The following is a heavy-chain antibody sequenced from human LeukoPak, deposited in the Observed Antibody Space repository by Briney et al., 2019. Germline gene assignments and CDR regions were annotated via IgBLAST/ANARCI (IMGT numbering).Heavy chain of an antibody. CDR1: GFTFSRYA. D-gene: IGHD2-21*01. Sequence: GGSLRLSCAASGFTFSRYAMSWVRQAPGKGLEWVSSISGYDDSIYYADSVKGRFTISRDNSKDTLYLQMNSLQAEDTGDYYCAKYSAAPTPNGFDSWGQGTPVIVSS. CDR2: ISGYDDSI. CDR3: AKYSAAPTPNGFDS. V-gene: IGHV3-23*01. J-gene: IGHJ5*01.